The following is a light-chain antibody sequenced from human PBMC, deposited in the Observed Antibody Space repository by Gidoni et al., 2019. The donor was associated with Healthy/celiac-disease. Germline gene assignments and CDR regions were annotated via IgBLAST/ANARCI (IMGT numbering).Light chain of an antibody. Sequence: SYVPTQPPSASLAPGQTARITCGGNNIGIKSVPWYQQKPGQAPVLVVYDDSDRPSGIPDRFSGSNSGNTATLTISRVEAGDEADYYCQVWDSSSAHVVFGGGTKLTVL. CDR1: NIGIKS. J-gene: IGLJ2*01. CDR2: DDS. CDR3: QVWDSSSAHVV. V-gene: IGLV3-21*02.